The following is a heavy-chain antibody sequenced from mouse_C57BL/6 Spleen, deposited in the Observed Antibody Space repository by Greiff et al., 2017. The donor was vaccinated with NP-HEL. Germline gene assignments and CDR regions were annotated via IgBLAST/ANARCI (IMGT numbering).Heavy chain of an antibody. CDR1: GYTFTSYW. Sequence: VQLQESGAELAKPGASVKLSCKASGYTFTSYWMHWVKQRPGQGLEWIGYINPSSGYTNYNPKFKDKATLTADKSSSTAYMQLSSLTYEDSAVYYAASCKTVVATNYYAFDYWGQGTSVTVSS. D-gene: IGHD1-1*01. CDR2: INPSSGYT. CDR3: ASCKTVVATNYYAFDY. V-gene: IGHV1-7*01. J-gene: IGHJ4*01.